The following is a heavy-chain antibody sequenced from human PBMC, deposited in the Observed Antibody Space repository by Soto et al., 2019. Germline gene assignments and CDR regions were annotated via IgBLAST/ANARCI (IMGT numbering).Heavy chain of an antibody. CDR3: ARSSPTGTFNWFDP. D-gene: IGHD1-1*01. J-gene: IGHJ5*02. V-gene: IGHV4-34*01. CDR1: GGCFSGYY. CDR2: INHSGST. Sequence: SETLSLTCAVYGGCFSGYYWSWIRQPPGKGLEWIGEINHSGSTNYNPSLKSRVTISVDTSKNQFSLKLSSVTAADTAVYYCARSSPTGTFNWFDPWGHGTLATVSS.